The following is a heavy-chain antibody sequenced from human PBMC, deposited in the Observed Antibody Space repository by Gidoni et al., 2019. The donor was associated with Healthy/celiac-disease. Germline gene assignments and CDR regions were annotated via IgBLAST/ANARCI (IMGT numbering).Heavy chain of an antibody. V-gene: IGHV3-23*01. CDR2: ISGSGGST. CDR3: AKQRLAEALLLDYGDYELYYYFDY. Sequence: GLEWVSAISGSGGSTYYADSVKGRFTISRDNSKNTLYLQMNSLRAEDTAVYYCAKQRLAEALLLDYGDYELYYYFDYWGQGTLVTVSS. J-gene: IGHJ4*02. D-gene: IGHD4-17*01.